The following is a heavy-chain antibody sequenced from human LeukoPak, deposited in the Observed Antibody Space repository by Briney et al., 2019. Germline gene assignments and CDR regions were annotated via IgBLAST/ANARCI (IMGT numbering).Heavy chain of an antibody. CDR2: IIPIFGTA. CDR1: GGTFSSYA. CDR3: ARDLVIAAAGRGYFDY. J-gene: IGHJ4*02. Sequence: GASVKVSCKASGGTFSSYAISWVRQAPGQGLEWMGRIIPIFGTANYAQKFQGRVTITADKSTSTAYMELSSLRSEDTPVYYCARDLVIAAAGRGYFDYWGQGTLVTVSS. V-gene: IGHV1-69*06. D-gene: IGHD6-13*01.